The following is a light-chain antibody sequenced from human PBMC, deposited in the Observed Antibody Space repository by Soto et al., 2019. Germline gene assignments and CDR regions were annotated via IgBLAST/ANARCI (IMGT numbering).Light chain of an antibody. CDR3: SSYAGSNNRVV. Sequence: QSALTQPPSASGSPGQSVTISCTGTSSDVGGYNCVSWHQQHPGKAPKLMIYEVSKRPSGVPDRFSGSKSGNTASLTVSGLQAEDEADYYCSSYAGSNNRVVFGGGTKLTVL. CDR2: EVS. CDR1: SSDVGGYNC. V-gene: IGLV2-8*01. J-gene: IGLJ2*01.